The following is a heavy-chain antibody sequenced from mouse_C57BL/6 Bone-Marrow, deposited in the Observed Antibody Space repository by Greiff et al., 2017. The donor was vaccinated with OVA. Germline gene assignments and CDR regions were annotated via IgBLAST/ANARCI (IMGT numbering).Heavy chain of an antibody. CDR2: IYPGSGNT. Sequence: QVQLQQSGAELVRPGASVKLSCKASGYTFTDYYINWVKQRPGQGLEWIARIYPGSGNTYYNEKFKGKATLTAEKSSSTAYMQLRSLTSEDSAVYFCARSGDDGYFFWYFDVWGTGTTVTVSS. CDR3: ARSGDDGYFFWYFDV. V-gene: IGHV1-76*01. CDR1: GYTFTDYY. J-gene: IGHJ1*03. D-gene: IGHD2-3*01.